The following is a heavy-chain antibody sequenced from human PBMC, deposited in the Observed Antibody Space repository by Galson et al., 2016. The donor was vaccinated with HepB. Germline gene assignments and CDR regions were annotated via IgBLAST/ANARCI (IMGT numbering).Heavy chain of an antibody. CDR2: ISSRNTYI. CDR1: GFTFSTYS. J-gene: IGHJ6*02. CDR3: ARDVETDGYNFFVSPYYYGMDV. D-gene: IGHD5-24*01. V-gene: IGHV3-21*01. Sequence: SLRLSCAASGFTFSTYSLNWVRQAPGKGLEWVASISSRNTYIYYAESVKGRFTISRDNAKNSLYLQMNSLRAEDTAVYFCARDVETDGYNFFVSPYYYGMDVWGQGTTVTVSS.